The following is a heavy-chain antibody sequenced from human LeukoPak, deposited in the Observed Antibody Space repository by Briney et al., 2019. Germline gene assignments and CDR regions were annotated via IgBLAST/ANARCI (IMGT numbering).Heavy chain of an antibody. CDR3: ARDSSSWYSVYYFDY. Sequence: PGGSLRLSCAASGFTFSIYSMCWVRQAPGKGLEWVASIRYGGSNNYYAASVKGRFTISRDNYKNTLYLQMNSLRAEDTAVYYCARDSSSWYSVYYFDYWGQGTLVTVSS. D-gene: IGHD6-13*01. CDR1: GFTFSIYS. V-gene: IGHV3-30*02. J-gene: IGHJ4*02. CDR2: IRYGGSNN.